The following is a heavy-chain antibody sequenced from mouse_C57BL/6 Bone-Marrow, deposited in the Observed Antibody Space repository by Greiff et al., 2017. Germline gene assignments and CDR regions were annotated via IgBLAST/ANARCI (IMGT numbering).Heavy chain of an antibody. CDR2: IDPANGDT. Sequence: EVQLQQSGAELVRPGASVKLSCTASGFNIKDDYMHWVKQRPEQGLEWIGWIDPANGDTEYASKFQGKAPIASDTSANTAYLQLSSLTSEDTAVYYCTTGVITTVLVDYWGQGTTLTVSS. J-gene: IGHJ2*01. D-gene: IGHD1-1*01. V-gene: IGHV14-4*01. CDR3: TTGVITTVLVDY. CDR1: GFNIKDDY.